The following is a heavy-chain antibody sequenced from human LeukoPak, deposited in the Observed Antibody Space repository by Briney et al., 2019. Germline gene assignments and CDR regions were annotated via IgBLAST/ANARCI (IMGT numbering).Heavy chain of an antibody. V-gene: IGHV3-74*01. CDR2: INSDGSST. Sequence: GGSLRLSCAASGFTFSNYWMHWVRQAPVKGLVWVSRINSDGSSTSYADSVKGRFTISRDNAKNTLYLQMNSLRAEDTAVHYCARGGRRYFDTFDYWGQGTLVTVSS. D-gene: IGHD3-9*01. CDR1: GFTFSNYW. J-gene: IGHJ4*02. CDR3: ARGGRRYFDTFDY.